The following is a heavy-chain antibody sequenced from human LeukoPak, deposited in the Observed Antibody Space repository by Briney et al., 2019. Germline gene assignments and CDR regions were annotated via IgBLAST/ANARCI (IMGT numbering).Heavy chain of an antibody. CDR1: GGTFSSYA. CDR2: IIPIFGTA. V-gene: IGHV1-69*05. J-gene: IGHJ3*02. Sequence: GASVKVSCKASGGTFSSYAISWVRQAPGQGLEWMGGIIPIFGTANYAQKFQGRVTITTDESTSTAYMELSSLRSEDTAVYYCARESVAYCGGECYAFDIWGQGTMVTVSS. D-gene: IGHD2-21*01. CDR3: ARESVAYCGGECYAFDI.